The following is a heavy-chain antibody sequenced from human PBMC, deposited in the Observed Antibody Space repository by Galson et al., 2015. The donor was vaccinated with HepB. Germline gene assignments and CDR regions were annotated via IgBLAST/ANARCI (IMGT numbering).Heavy chain of an antibody. D-gene: IGHD2-2*02. CDR3: ARAPLVPAAIAFDY. CDR1: GYTFTSYA. Sequence: SCKASGYTFTSYAMHWVRQAPGQRLEWMGWINAGNGNTKYSQKFQGRVTITRDTSASTAYMELSSLRSEDTAVYYCARAPLVPAAIAFDYWGQGTLVTVSS. V-gene: IGHV1-3*01. J-gene: IGHJ4*02. CDR2: INAGNGNT.